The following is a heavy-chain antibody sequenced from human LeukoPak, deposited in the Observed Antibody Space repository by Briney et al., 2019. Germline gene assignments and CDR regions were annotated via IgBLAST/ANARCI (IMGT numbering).Heavy chain of an antibody. D-gene: IGHD2-2*01. CDR3: ARHTAAMSNYYYGMDV. V-gene: IGHV4-59*08. Sequence: SETLSLTCTVSGSSISSYYWSWIRQPPGKGLEWIGYIYYSGSTNYNPSLKSRVTISVDTSKNQFSLKLSSVTAADTAVYYCARHTAAMSNYYYGMDVWGQGTTVTVSS. CDR1: GSSISSYY. J-gene: IGHJ6*02. CDR2: IYYSGST.